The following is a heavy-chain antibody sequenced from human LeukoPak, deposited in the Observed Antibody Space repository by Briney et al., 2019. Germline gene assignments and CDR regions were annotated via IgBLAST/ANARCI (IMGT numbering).Heavy chain of an antibody. CDR3: ARGAAVAGTGLSSQQYYHGMDV. Sequence: SETLSLTCTVSGGSISSYYWGWIRQPPGKGLEWIGYIYYSGSTNYNPSLKSRVTISIDTSKNQFSLKLSSVIAADTAVYYCARGAAVAGTGLSSQQYYHGMDVWGQGTTVTVPS. CDR1: GGSISSYY. D-gene: IGHD6-19*01. CDR2: IYYSGST. V-gene: IGHV4-59*01. J-gene: IGHJ6*02.